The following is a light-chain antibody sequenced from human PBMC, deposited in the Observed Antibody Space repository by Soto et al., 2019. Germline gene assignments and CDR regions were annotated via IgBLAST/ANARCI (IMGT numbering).Light chain of an antibody. CDR1: TSDIGTNA. J-gene: IGLJ1*01. CDR2: TNN. Sequence: QSVLTQPPSASGTPGQRVTVSCSGSTSDIGTNAVNWFQHLPGTAPRLLIYTNNQRPSGVPDRFSGSKSGTSSSLAISGLQSEDEATDYCATWHDSFYVFGTGTQLTVL. V-gene: IGLV1-44*01. CDR3: ATWHDSFYV.